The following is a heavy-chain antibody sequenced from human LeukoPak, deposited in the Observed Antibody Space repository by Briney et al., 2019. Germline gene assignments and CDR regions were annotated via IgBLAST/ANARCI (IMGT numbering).Heavy chain of an antibody. CDR1: EVIISSYV. Sequence: GGSLRLSCAASEVIISSYVMSWVRQAPGKGLEWVSAINGRGDNTYYADFVKGRFTISRDNSKSTVYLQMNSLRTEGTAVYYCAKDRVSPGFNWFDPWGQGTLVTVSS. D-gene: IGHD2/OR15-2a*01. J-gene: IGHJ5*02. CDR2: INGRGDNT. CDR3: AKDRVSPGFNWFDP. V-gene: IGHV3-23*01.